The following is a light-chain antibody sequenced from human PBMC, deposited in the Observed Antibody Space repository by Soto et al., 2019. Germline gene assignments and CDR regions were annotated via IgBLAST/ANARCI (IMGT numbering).Light chain of an antibody. V-gene: IGKV3-15*01. CDR3: QQRSNWPPTWT. Sequence: EIFLTQSPFNLSLSPVEIATLSCRASQSVSSNLAWYQQKPGQAPRLLIYGASTRATGIPARFSGSGSGTEFTLTISSLQSEDFAVYYCQQRSNWPPTWTFGQGTKVDIK. CDR2: GAS. J-gene: IGKJ1*01. CDR1: QSVSSN.